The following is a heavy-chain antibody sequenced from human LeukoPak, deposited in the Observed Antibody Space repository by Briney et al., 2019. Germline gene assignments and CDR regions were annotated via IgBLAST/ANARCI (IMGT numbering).Heavy chain of an antibody. CDR2: IDPSDSYT. J-gene: IGHJ3*02. CDR1: GCSFTSYW. CDR3: ARPGSHCSSTSCLDAFDI. V-gene: IGHV5-10-1*01. Sequence: GESLRISCKGSGCSFTSYWISWVRQMPGKGLEWVGRIDPSDSYTNYSPSFQGHVTISADKSISTAYLQWSSLKASDTAMYYCARPGSHCSSTSCLDAFDIWGQGTMVTVSS. D-gene: IGHD2-2*01.